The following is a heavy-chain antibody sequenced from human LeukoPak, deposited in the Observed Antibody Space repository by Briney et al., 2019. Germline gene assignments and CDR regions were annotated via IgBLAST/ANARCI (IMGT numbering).Heavy chain of an antibody. CDR2: IISSATTN. D-gene: IGHD6-13*01. CDR3: ARDHSSSWNYFDY. V-gene: IGHV3-11*04. J-gene: IGHJ4*02. Sequence: PGGSLRLSCAASGFTFSDYYMNWIRKAPGRGLGWVSYIISSATTNYYADSVKGRFTISRDNAKKSLYLQMHSLRAEDTAVYYCARDHSSSWNYFDYWGQGTLVAVSS. CDR1: GFTFSDYY.